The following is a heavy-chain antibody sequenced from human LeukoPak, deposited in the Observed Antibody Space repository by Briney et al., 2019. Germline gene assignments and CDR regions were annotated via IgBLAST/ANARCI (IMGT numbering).Heavy chain of an antibody. CDR3: ARGDYYDSSGYDY. Sequence: GGSLRLSCAVSGITLSNYGMSWVRQAPGKGLEWVAGLSGSGGGTNYADSVQGRFTISRDNPKNTLYLQMNSLRAEDTAVYYCARGDYYDSSGYDYWGQGTLVTVSS. J-gene: IGHJ4*02. V-gene: IGHV3-23*01. D-gene: IGHD3-22*01. CDR2: LSGSGGGT. CDR1: GITLSNYG.